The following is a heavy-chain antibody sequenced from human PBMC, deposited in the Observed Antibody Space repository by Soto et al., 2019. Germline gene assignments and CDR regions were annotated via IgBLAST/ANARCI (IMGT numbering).Heavy chain of an antibody. Sequence: PSETLSLTCSVSGASISSYYYTWIRQTPGKGLEWIGYIYLGGSINYNPSFKSRVIISVDTSKNQFSVKLSSVTAADTAMYYCARYKSHYYYGMDVWGQGTTVTVSS. V-gene: IGHV4-59*01. CDR3: ARYKSHYYYGMDV. J-gene: IGHJ6*02. CDR1: GASISSYY. CDR2: IYLGGSI. D-gene: IGHD1-20*01.